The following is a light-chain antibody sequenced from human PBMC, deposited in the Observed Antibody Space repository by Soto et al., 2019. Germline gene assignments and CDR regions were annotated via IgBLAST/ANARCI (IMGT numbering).Light chain of an antibody. CDR3: QQYGSSPT. J-gene: IGKJ4*01. V-gene: IGKV3-20*01. CDR1: QSVSSTY. Sequence: EIVLTQSPGTLSLSPGERATLSCRASQSVSSTYLIWYQQKPGQAPRLLIYGTSSRATGIPDRFSGSESGTDFTLTISGLEPEDFAVYSCQQYGSSPTFGGGTKVDIK. CDR2: GTS.